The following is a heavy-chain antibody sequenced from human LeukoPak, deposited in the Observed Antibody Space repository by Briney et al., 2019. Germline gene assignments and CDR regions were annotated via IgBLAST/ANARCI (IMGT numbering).Heavy chain of an antibody. CDR3: TRDTIGSLDY. CDR1: GFTFANSW. V-gene: IGHV3-7*01. J-gene: IGHJ4*02. CDR2: IKQDGSAK. Sequence: GGSLRLSCAASGFTFANSWMAWVRQAPGKGLEWVANIKQDGSAKHYADSLKGRFTISRDNPKNSLFLQMNNLRADDTAIYYCTRDTIGSLDYWGQGILVTVAT. D-gene: IGHD1-26*01.